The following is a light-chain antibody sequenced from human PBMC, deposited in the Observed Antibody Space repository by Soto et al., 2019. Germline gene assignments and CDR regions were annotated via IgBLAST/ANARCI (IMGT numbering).Light chain of an antibody. J-gene: IGLJ1*01. CDR3: SSFTSRFTFV. CDR2: EVT. CDR1: RXDVGAYNY. Sequence: QSVMTQPASVSGSPGQSIAISCPGTRXDVGAYNYVSWYQQHPGKDPKLMISEVTNRPSGVSDRFSGSKSGKTASLTISGLQAEDEADYYCSSFTSRFTFVLGTGTKVTVL. V-gene: IGLV2-14*01.